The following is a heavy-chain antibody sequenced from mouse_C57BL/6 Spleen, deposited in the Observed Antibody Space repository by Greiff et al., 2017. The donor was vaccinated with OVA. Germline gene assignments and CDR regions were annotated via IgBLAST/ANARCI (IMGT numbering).Heavy chain of an antibody. CDR2: IYPRDGST. Sequence: VQLQESGPELVKPGASVKLSCKASGYTFTSYDINCVKQRPGQGLEWIGWIYPRDGSTKYKEKFKGKATFTVDTSSITAYMELDSLRSEDSAVYFCAREGPMDYWGQGTSVTVSS. CDR1: GYTFTSYD. D-gene: IGHD3-3*01. CDR3: AREGPMDY. V-gene: IGHV1-85*01. J-gene: IGHJ4*01.